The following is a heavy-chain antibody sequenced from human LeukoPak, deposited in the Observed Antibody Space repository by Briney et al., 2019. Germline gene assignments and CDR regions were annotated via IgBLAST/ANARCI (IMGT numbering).Heavy chain of an antibody. D-gene: IGHD3-10*01. J-gene: IGHJ4*02. V-gene: IGHV3-48*03. Sequence: PGGSLRLSCAASGFTFSSYAMHWVRQAPGKGLEWASYISSSGSTIYYADSVKGRFTISRDNAKNSLYLQMNSLRAEDTAVYYCARGRTWFPFDYWGQGTLVTVSS. CDR1: GFTFSSYA. CDR3: ARGRTWFPFDY. CDR2: ISSSGSTI.